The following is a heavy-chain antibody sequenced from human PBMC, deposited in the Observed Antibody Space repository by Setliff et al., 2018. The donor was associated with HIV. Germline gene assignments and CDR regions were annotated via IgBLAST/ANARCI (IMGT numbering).Heavy chain of an antibody. CDR2: IHYNEKT. D-gene: IGHD3-10*01. V-gene: IGHV4-39*02. Sequence: PSETLSLTCTVSGGSASNSRYYWAWIRQPPGKGLEYIGSIHYNEKTYYNPSLKSRVTISVGSSYNHFSLKLSSVTAADTGVYYCASRRGIEFYFDIWGQGTPVTVSS. J-gene: IGHJ4*02. CDR3: ASRRGIEFYFDI. CDR1: GGSASNSRYY.